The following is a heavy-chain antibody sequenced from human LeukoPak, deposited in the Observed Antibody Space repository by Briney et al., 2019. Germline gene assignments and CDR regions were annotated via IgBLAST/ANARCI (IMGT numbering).Heavy chain of an antibody. D-gene: IGHD6-13*01. CDR2: IYYSGST. Sequence: GSLRLSCAASGFTVSNNYMSWIRQHPGKGLEWIGYIYYSGSTYYNPSLKSRVTISADMSKNQFSLKLRSVTAADTAIYYCARHRRAATRDWGQGALVTVSS. CDR3: ARHRRAATRD. CDR1: GFTVSNNY. V-gene: IGHV4-59*08. J-gene: IGHJ4*02.